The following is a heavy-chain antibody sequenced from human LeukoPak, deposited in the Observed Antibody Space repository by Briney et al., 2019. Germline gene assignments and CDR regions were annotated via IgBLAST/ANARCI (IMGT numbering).Heavy chain of an antibody. J-gene: IGHJ3*02. CDR2: ISSSSSYI. CDR3: ARVGYFDWGRDDAFDI. D-gene: IGHD3-9*01. Sequence: PGGSLRLSCAASGFTFSSYSMNWVRQAPGKGLEWVSSISSSSSYIYYADSVKGRFTISRDNAKNPLYLQMNSLRVEDTAPYYCARVGYFDWGRDDAFDIWGQGTMVTVSS. V-gene: IGHV3-21*01. CDR1: GFTFSSYS.